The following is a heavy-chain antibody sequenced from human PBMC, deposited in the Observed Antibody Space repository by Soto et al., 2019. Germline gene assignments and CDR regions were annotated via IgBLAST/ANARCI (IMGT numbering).Heavy chain of an antibody. CDR3: ARDLKAAAGVRYYYGMDV. Sequence: SQTLSLTCAISGDSVSSNTASWNWIRQSPSRGLEWLGRTYYRSKWYNDYAVSVKSRITINPDTSKNQFSLQLNSVTPEDTAMYYCARDLKAAAGVRYYYGMDVWGQGTTVTVSS. J-gene: IGHJ6*02. CDR2: TYYRSKWYN. D-gene: IGHD6-13*01. CDR1: GDSVSSNTAS. V-gene: IGHV6-1*01.